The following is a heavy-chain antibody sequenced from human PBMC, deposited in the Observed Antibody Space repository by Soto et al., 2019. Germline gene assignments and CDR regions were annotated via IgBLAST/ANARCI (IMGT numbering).Heavy chain of an antibody. Sequence: ASVKVSCKVSGYTLTELSMHWVRQAPGKGLEWMGGFDPEDGETIYAQKFQGRVTMTEDTSTDTAYMELSSLRSEDTAVYYCATGPRSGYYLNWFDPWGQGTLVTVYS. CDR2: FDPEDGET. CDR3: ATGPRSGYYLNWFDP. V-gene: IGHV1-24*01. CDR1: GYTLTELS. D-gene: IGHD3-22*01. J-gene: IGHJ5*02.